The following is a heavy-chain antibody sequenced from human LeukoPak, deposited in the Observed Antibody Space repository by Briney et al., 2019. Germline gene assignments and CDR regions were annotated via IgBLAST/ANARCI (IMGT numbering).Heavy chain of an antibody. Sequence: SETLSLTCTVSGGSISSYYWSWIRQPPGKGLEWIGYMYYSGSTNYNPSTNYNPSLKSRVTTSVDTSKNQFSLKLSSVTAADTAVYYCARDVGATPGYFDYWGQRTLVTVSS. D-gene: IGHD1-26*01. CDR1: GGSISSYY. V-gene: IGHV4-59*01. CDR3: ARDVGATPGYFDY. CDR2: MYYSGST. J-gene: IGHJ4*02.